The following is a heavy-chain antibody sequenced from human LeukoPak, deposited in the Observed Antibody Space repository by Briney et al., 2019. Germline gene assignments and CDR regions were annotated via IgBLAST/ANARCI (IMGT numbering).Heavy chain of an antibody. D-gene: IGHD3-10*01. J-gene: IGHJ5*02. CDR3: ARQYYYGSGDVDWFDP. CDR1: GYSFTSYW. Sequence: GESLKISCKGSGYSFTSYWIGWVRQMPGKGLEWMGIIYPGDSDTRYSPSFQGHVTISADKSISTAYLQWSSLKASDTAMYYCARQYYYGSGDVDWFDPWGQGTLVTVSS. V-gene: IGHV5-51*01. CDR2: IYPGDSDT.